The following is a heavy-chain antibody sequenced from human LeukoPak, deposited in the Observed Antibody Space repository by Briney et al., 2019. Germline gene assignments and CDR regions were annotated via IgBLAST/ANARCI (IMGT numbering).Heavy chain of an antibody. CDR1: GYTFTGYY. Sequence: GASVKVSCKASGYTFTGYYMHWVRQAPGQGLEWMGWINPNSGGTNYAQKFQGRVTMTRDTSISTAYMELSRLRSDDTAVYYCAREAGIAITGTIWYFDLWGRGTLVTVSS. CDR2: INPNSGGT. J-gene: IGHJ2*01. D-gene: IGHD1/OR15-1a*01. CDR3: AREAGIAITGTIWYFDL. V-gene: IGHV1-2*02.